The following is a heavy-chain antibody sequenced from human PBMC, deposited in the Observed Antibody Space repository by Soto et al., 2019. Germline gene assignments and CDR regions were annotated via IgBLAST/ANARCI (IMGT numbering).Heavy chain of an antibody. V-gene: IGHV3-48*01. Sequence: PGGGLRLSCAASGFTFSSYSMNWVRQAPGKGLEWVSYISSSSSTIYYADSVKGRFTISRDNAKNSLYLQMNSLRAEDTAVYYCARDRSRGKQWLVRHAFDSWGQGTMVTVSS. CDR3: ARDRSRGKQWLVRHAFDS. CDR2: ISSSSSTI. D-gene: IGHD6-19*01. J-gene: IGHJ3*02. CDR1: GFTFSSYS.